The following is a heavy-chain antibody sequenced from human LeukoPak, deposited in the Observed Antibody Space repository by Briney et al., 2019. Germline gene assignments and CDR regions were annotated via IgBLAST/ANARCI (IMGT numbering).Heavy chain of an antibody. CDR3: ARRDDFWSGFDY. Sequence: SETLSLACTVSGGSISSYYWSWIRQPAGKGLEWIGRIYASGSTNYNPSLKSRVTMSVDTSKNQFSLKLSSVTAADTAVYYCARRDDFWSGFDYWGQGTLVTVSS. D-gene: IGHD3-3*01. CDR1: GGSISSYY. V-gene: IGHV4-4*07. J-gene: IGHJ4*02. CDR2: IYASGST.